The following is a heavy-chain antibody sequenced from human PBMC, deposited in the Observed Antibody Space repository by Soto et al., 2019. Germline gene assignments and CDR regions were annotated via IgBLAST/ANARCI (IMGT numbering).Heavy chain of an antibody. V-gene: IGHV3-23*01. CDR1: GFSFSSYA. J-gene: IGHJ4*02. CDR3: ARSFSTFGVGPVDY. CDR2: ISGSGDTT. D-gene: IGHD3-3*01. Sequence: LRLSCAVSGFSFSSYAVTWVRQAPGKGLEWVSGISGSGDTTYYADSVKGRFTISRDNSKNTLFLQMNSLRAEDTAVYYCARSFSTFGVGPVDYWGQGTLVTVSS.